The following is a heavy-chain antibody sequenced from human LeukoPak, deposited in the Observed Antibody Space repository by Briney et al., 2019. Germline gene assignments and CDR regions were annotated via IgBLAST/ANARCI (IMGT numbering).Heavy chain of an antibody. CDR3: AASLPPGWLAKRRGDY. D-gene: IGHD6-19*01. CDR1: GFTFSSYA. V-gene: IGHV3-7*01. CDR2: IKQDGSEK. J-gene: IGHJ4*02. Sequence: GGSLRLSCAASGFTFSSYAMSWVRQAPGKGLEWVANIKQDGSEKYYVDSVKGRFTISRDNAKNSLYLQMNSLRAEDTAVYYCAASLPPGWLAKRRGDYWGQGTLVTVSS.